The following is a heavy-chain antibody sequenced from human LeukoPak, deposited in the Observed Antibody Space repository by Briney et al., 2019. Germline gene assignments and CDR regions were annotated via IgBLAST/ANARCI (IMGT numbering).Heavy chain of an antibody. CDR2: FSGSGGST. V-gene: IGHV3-23*01. D-gene: IGHD2-2*01. J-gene: IGHJ5*02. CDR3: AKDLTRIVVVPAAMWS. CDR1: GFTFSSYA. Sequence: GGSLRLSCAASGFTFSSYAMSWVRQAPGKGLEWVSAFSGSGGSTYYADSVKGRFTISRDNSKNTLYLQMNSLRAEDTAVYYCAKDLTRIVVVPAAMWSWGQGTLVTVSS.